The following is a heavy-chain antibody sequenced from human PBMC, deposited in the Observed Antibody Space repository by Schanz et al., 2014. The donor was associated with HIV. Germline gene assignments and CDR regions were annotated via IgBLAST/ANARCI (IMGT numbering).Heavy chain of an antibody. D-gene: IGHD2-21*02. CDR2: IIPIFDTT. V-gene: IGHV1-69*06. CDR1: GGTFSSSA. CDR3: ARTYTGDWSTGAD. Sequence: QVQLVQSGAEVKKPGSSVKVSCKASGGTFSSSAISWVRHPPGQGLEWMGGIIPIFDTTNYAQKFQGRVTITADKSTSTVYMDLSSLRSEDTAVYYCARTYTGDWSTGADWGQGTTVTVSS. J-gene: IGHJ6*02.